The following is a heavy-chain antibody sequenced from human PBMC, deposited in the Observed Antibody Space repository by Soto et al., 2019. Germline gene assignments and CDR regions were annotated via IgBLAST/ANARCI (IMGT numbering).Heavy chain of an antibody. CDR1: GYTFTSYA. CDR2: INAGNGNT. CDR3: ASSTWELLNAFDI. V-gene: IGHV1-3*01. D-gene: IGHD1-26*01. Sequence: QVQLVQSGAEVKKPGASVKVSCKASGYTFTSYAMHWVRQAPGQRLEWMGWINAGNGNTKYSQKLQGRVTMTTDTSTSTAYMELRSLRSDDTAVYYCASSTWELLNAFDIWGQGTMVTVSS. J-gene: IGHJ3*02.